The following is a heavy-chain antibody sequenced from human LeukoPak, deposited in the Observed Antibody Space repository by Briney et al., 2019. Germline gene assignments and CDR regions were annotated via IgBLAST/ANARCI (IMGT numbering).Heavy chain of an antibody. CDR1: GFTFSSYW. V-gene: IGHV3-74*01. D-gene: IGHD3-22*01. CDR3: ARGHEYYSDTSGYYLYYYYYYMDV. J-gene: IGHJ6*03. CDR2: INSDGSSR. Sequence: GGSLRLSCAASGFTFSSYWMHWVRQAPGKGLAWVSRINSDGSSRSYADSVKGRFTISRDNAKNTLHLQMNSLRAEDTAVYYCARGHEYYSDTSGYYLYYYYYYMDVWGKGTTVTVSS.